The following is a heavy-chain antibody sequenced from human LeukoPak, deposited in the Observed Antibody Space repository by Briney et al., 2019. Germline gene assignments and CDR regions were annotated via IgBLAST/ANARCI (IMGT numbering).Heavy chain of an antibody. CDR3: ARDPGVVAFHYFDY. J-gene: IGHJ4*02. Sequence: PGGSLRLSCAASGFTFRSHAMGWVRQAPGKGLEWVSAIGGSGGSTYYADSVKGRFTISRDNSKNTLYLQMNSLRAEDTALYYCARDPGVVAFHYFDYWGQGTLVTVSS. CDR2: IGGSGGST. CDR1: GFTFRSHA. V-gene: IGHV3-23*01. D-gene: IGHD3-3*01.